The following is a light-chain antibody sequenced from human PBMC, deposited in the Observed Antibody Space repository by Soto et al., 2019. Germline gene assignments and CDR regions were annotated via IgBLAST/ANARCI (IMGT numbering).Light chain of an antibody. J-gene: IGKJ4*01. Sequence: DIVMTQSPDSLAVSLGERATINCKSSQSGLYSSNNKKYLAWYQQKPGKPPKLLIYWASTRESGVPDRVSGSGSGTDFTLAISSLHTEDVAVYYCQQYYNTPLTFVGGTKVEIK. CDR2: WAS. CDR3: QQYYNTPLT. V-gene: IGKV4-1*01. CDR1: QSGLYSSNNKKY.